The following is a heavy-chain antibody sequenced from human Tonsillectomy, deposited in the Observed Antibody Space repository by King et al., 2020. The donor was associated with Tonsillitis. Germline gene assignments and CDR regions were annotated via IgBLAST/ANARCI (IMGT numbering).Heavy chain of an antibody. CDR1: GFTVSSNY. J-gene: IGHJ4*02. D-gene: IGHD2-15*01. CDR2: IYSGGST. CDR3: ARRLFGDSFDY. V-gene: IGHV3-66*04. Sequence: VQLVESGGGLVQPGGSLRLSCAASGFTVSSNYMSWVRQAPGKGLEWVSVIYSGGSTYYADSVKGRFTISRDNSKNTLYLQMNSLRAEDTAVYYCARRLFGDSFDYWDQGTLVTVSS.